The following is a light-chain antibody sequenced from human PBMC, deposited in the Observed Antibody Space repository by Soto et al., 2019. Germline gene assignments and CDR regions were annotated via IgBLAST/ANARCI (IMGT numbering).Light chain of an antibody. CDR1: RSISLAY. Sequence: EIVLTQSPGTVSLSPGERATLSCRASRSISLAYLAWYQQKPGLSPRLLIYHTSTRATGVPARFSGSGPGTEFSLTISSLQSEDFAVYYCQQYNNWPITFGQGTRLEIK. J-gene: IGKJ5*01. CDR2: HTS. V-gene: IGKV3-15*01. CDR3: QQYNNWPIT.